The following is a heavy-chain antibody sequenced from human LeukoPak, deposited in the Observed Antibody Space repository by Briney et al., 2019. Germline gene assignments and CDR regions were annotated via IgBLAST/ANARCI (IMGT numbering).Heavy chain of an antibody. Sequence: GGSLRLSCAASGFTFSNAWMSWVRQAPGKGLEWVANIKQDGSEKYYVDSVKGRFTISRDNAKNSPYLQMNSLRAEDTAVYYCARDTFGSSWAYYFDYWGQGTLVTVSS. J-gene: IGHJ4*02. CDR3: ARDTFGSSWAYYFDY. D-gene: IGHD6-13*01. V-gene: IGHV3-7*01. CDR2: IKQDGSEK. CDR1: GFTFSNAW.